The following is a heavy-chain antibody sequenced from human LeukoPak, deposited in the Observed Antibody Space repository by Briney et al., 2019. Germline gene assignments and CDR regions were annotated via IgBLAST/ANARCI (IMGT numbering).Heavy chain of an antibody. CDR1: GFTFSSYT. J-gene: IGHJ4*02. Sequence: GGSLRLSCAASGFTFSSYTMNWVRQAPGKGLEWVSSISSSSSYIYYADSVKGRFTISRDNAKNSLYLQLNSLRAEDTAVYYCARDRNYDYIWGSYRPDYFDYWGQGTLVTVSS. CDR2: ISSSSSYI. V-gene: IGHV3-21*01. D-gene: IGHD3-16*02. CDR3: ARDRNYDYIWGSYRPDYFDY.